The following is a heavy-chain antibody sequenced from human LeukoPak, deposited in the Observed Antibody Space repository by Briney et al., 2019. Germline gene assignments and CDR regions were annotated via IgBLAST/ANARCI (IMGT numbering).Heavy chain of an antibody. CDR3: ARHYGEGYMT. V-gene: IGHV4-38-2*01. Sequence: SGTLSLTCAVSGYSISSGYYWGWIRQPPGKGLEWIGSIYHSGSTYYNPSLKSRVTISVDTSKNQFSLKLSSVTAADTAVYYCARHYGEGYMTWGQGTLVTVSS. D-gene: IGHD3-10*01. CDR1: GYSISSGYY. CDR2: IYHSGST. J-gene: IGHJ5*02.